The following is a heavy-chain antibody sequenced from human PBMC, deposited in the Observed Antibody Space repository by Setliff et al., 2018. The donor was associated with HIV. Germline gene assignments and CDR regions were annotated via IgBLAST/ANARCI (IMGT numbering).Heavy chain of an antibody. V-gene: IGHV4-39*01. Sequence: KTSETLSLTCSVSGGSISSTNFYWGWLRQPPGKGLEWIGSISYGGSTFYNPSLQSRVAVSVDTSKNQFSLKVTSVTAADTAVYYCARHFSGVAGANYWGQGSLVTVSS. CDR1: GGSISSTNFY. D-gene: IGHD6-19*01. J-gene: IGHJ4*02. CDR3: ARHFSGVAGANY. CDR2: ISYGGST.